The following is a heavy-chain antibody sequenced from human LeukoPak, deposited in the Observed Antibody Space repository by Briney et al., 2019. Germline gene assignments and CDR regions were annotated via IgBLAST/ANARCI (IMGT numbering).Heavy chain of an antibody. CDR1: GDSVSSNSAA. CDR3: AREVLEWDQTLPFDY. V-gene: IGHV6-1*01. J-gene: IGHJ4*02. Sequence: SQTLSLTCAISGDSVSSNSAAWNWIRQSPSRGLEWLGRTYYRSKWYNDYAVSVKSRITINPDTSKNQFSLQLSSVTPEDTAVHYCAREVLEWDQTLPFDYWGQGTLVTVSP. D-gene: IGHD1-26*01. CDR2: TYYRSKWYN.